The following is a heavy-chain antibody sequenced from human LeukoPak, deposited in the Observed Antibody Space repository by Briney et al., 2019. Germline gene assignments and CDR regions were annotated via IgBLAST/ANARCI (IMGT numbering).Heavy chain of an antibody. V-gene: IGHV3-30*18. CDR3: AKGRRGDYDSRGYYYAPLQH. CDR2: ISYDGSNK. Sequence: GGSLRLSCAASGFTFSSYGMHWVRQAPGKGLEWVAVISYDGSNKYYADSVKGRFTISRDNSKNTLYLQMNSLRAEDTAVYYCAKGRRGDYDSRGYYYAPLQHWGQGTLVTVSS. D-gene: IGHD3-22*01. J-gene: IGHJ1*01. CDR1: GFTFSSYG.